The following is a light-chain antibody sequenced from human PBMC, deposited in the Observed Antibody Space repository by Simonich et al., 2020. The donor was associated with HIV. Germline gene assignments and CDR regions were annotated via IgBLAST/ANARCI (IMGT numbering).Light chain of an antibody. CDR2: RAS. V-gene: IGKV1-8*01. Sequence: AIRMTQSPSSLSASTGDRFTITCRAGQGINTYLAWYQQKPGKSPKLLIYRASTLQSGVPSRFSGSGSGTEFTLTISSLQPEDFATYYCQHLNSFLPLTFGGGTKVEIK. J-gene: IGKJ4*01. CDR3: QHLNSFLPLT. CDR1: QGINTY.